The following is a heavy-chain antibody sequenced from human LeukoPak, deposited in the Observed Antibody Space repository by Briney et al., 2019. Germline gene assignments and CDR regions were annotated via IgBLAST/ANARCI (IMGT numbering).Heavy chain of an antibody. D-gene: IGHD3-9*01. CDR3: AVRGYDILTGYYYFDY. CDR1: GGSISSYY. V-gene: IGHV4-59*01. Sequence: SETLSLTCTVSGGSISSYYWSRIRQPPGKGLEWIGYIYYSGSTNYNPSLKSRVTISVDTSKNQFSLKLSSVTAADTAVYYCAVRGYDILTGYYYFDYWGQGTLVTVSS. CDR2: IYYSGST. J-gene: IGHJ4*02.